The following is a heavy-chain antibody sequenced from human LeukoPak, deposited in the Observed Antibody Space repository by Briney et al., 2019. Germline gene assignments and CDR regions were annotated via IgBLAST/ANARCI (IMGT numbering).Heavy chain of an antibody. CDR3: AKGQSSSWYGWFDP. Sequence: GGSLRLSCAAYGFTFSSYVMTWVRQAPGKGLEWVSTISGSGGTTYHADSVKGRFTVSRDNSKNTLYLQMNSLRAEDTAVYYCAKGQSSSWYGWFDPWGQGTLVTVSS. J-gene: IGHJ5*02. CDR2: ISGSGGTT. CDR1: GFTFSSYV. D-gene: IGHD6-13*01. V-gene: IGHV3-23*01.